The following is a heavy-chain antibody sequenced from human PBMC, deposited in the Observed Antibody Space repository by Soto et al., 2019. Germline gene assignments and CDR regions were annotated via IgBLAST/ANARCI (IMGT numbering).Heavy chain of an antibody. D-gene: IGHD2-15*01. Sequence: GASVKVSCKASGYTLNTYYMHWVRQAPGQGPEWMGIINPRGGGTTYAQNLQDRVTMTSDMSSSTVYMELSSLRSEDTSVYYCARGGGFSPYYYNLDVWGQGTTVTVSS. CDR3: ARGGGFSPYYYNLDV. CDR2: INPRGGGT. V-gene: IGHV1-46*02. J-gene: IGHJ6*02. CDR1: GYTLNTYY.